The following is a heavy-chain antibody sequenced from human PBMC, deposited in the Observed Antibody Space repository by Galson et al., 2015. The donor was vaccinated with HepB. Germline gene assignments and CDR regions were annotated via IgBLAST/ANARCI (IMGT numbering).Heavy chain of an antibody. Sequence: SLRLSCAASGFTFSSFTMHWVRQAPGKGLEYVSRISGNGGSTYYADSVNGRFTISRDNSKNMVWLQMSSLRPEDTGVYYCVKGRTNTWSKGDMDAWGQGTTVTVS. V-gene: IGHV3-64D*06. D-gene: IGHD1-7*01. CDR1: GFTFSSFT. CDR2: ISGNGGST. CDR3: VKGRTNTWSKGDMDA. J-gene: IGHJ6*02.